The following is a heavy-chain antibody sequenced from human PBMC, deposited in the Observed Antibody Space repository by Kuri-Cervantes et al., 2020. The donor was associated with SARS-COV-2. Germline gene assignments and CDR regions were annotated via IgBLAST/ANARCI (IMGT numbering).Heavy chain of an antibody. CDR3: AKSAEDYDILTGYPN. Sequence: GSLRLSCTVSGGSISSYYWSWIRQPPGKGLEWIGYIYYSGSTNYNPSLKSRVTISVDTSKNQFSLKLSSVTAADTAVYYCAKSAEDYDILTGYPNWGQGTLVTVSS. CDR1: GGSISSYY. V-gene: IGHV4-59*08. D-gene: IGHD3-9*01. J-gene: IGHJ4*02. CDR2: IYYSGST.